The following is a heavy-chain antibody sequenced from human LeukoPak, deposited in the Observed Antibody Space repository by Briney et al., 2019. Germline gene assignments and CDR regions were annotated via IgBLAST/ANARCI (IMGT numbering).Heavy chain of an antibody. J-gene: IGHJ6*03. CDR1: GGSISSGSYY. Sequence: SETLSLTCTVSGGSISSGSYYWSWIRQPAGKGLEWIGRIYTSGSTNYNPSLKSRVTISVDTSKNQFSLKLSSVTAADTAVYYCARVRYCSSTSCYALYYYYYYMDVWGKGTTVTVSS. CDR2: IYTSGST. CDR3: ARVRYCSSTSCYALYYYYYYMDV. D-gene: IGHD2-2*01. V-gene: IGHV4-61*02.